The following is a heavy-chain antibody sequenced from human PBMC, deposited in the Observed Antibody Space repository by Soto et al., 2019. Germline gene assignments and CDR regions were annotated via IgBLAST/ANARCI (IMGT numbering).Heavy chain of an antibody. CDR3: AGALGDNCSGGSGYSDHSFDY. CDR1: GFTFSSYS. D-gene: IGHD2-15*01. J-gene: IGHJ4*02. V-gene: IGHV3-21*01. Sequence: GGSLRLSCAASGFTFSSYSMNWVRQAPGKGLEWVSSISSSSSYIYYADSVKGRFTISRDKAKNSLYLQMNSLRAEATAVYYCAGALGDNCSGGSGYSDHSFDYWGQGTLVTVSS. CDR2: ISSSSSYI.